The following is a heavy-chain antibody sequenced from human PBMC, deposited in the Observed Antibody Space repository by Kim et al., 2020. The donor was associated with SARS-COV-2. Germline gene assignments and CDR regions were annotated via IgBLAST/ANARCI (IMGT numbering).Heavy chain of an antibody. J-gene: IGHJ6*02. CDR3: ARGRAGVVPAPVLGLGPYYDYYAMGV. CDR1: GGSFSDYN. Sequence: SETLSLTCAVYGGSFSDYNWSWIRQPPGKGLEWIGEINHSGSTSHSPSLKSRVTISVDTSKSQFSLRLKSMTAADTALYYCARGRAGVVPAPVLGLGPYYDYYAMGVWGQGTAVAVSS. CDR2: INHSGST. D-gene: IGHD2-2*02. V-gene: IGHV4-34*01.